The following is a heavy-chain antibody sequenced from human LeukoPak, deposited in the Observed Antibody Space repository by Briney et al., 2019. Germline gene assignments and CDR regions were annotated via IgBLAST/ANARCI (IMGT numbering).Heavy chain of an antibody. CDR2: IKQDGSEK. CDR1: GFTFSSYW. J-gene: IGHJ4*02. Sequence: PGGSLRLSCAASGFTFSSYWMSWVRQAPGKGLEWVANIKQDGSEKYYVDSVKGRFTISRDNAKNSLYLQMNSLRAEDTAVYYCAKDFGNRAFDYWGQGTRVTVSS. V-gene: IGHV3-7*01. D-gene: IGHD3-3*01. CDR3: AKDFGNRAFDY.